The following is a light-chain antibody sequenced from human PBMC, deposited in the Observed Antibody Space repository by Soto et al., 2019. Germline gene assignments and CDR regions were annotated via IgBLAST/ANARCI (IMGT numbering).Light chain of an antibody. CDR2: EVT. V-gene: IGLV2-14*01. CDR3: SSYTSSTTAV. CDR1: SSEVGAYNF. J-gene: IGLJ7*01. Sequence: QPVLTQPASVSGSPGQSITISCTGTSSEVGAYNFVSWYQQLPGKAPKLLIYEVTNRPSGVSNRFSGSKSGNTASLTISGLQAEDEAEYYCSSYTSSTTAVFGGGTQLTVL.